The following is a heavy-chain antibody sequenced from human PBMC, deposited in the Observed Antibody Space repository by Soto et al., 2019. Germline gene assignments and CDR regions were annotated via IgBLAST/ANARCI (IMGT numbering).Heavy chain of an antibody. CDR1: GGTFSIYT. J-gene: IGHJ6*03. D-gene: IGHD4-17*01. CDR3: ARDNTTVTTRTYYYYYYMDV. Sequence: GASVKVSSKASGGTFSIYTISWVRQAPGQGLEWMGRIIPILGIANYAQKFQGRVTITADKSTSTAYMELSSLRSEDTAVYYCARDNTTVTTRTYYYYYYMDVWGKGTTVTVSS. CDR2: IIPILGIA. V-gene: IGHV1-69*04.